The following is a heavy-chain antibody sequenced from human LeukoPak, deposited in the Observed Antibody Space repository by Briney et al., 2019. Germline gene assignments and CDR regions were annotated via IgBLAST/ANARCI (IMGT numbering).Heavy chain of an antibody. CDR3: ARSYGDYDAFDI. CDR2: IYYSGST. D-gene: IGHD4-17*01. V-gene: IGHV4-59*01. Sequence: SETLSLTCTVSGGSISSYYWSWIRQPPGKGLEWIGYIYYSGSTNYNPSLKSRVTISVDTPKNQFSLKLSSVTAADTAVYYCARSYGDYDAFDIWGQGTMVTVSS. J-gene: IGHJ3*02. CDR1: GGSISSYY.